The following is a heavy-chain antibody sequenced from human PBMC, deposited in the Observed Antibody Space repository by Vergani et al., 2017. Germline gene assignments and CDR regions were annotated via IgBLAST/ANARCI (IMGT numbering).Heavy chain of an antibody. Sequence: EVQLLESGGGLVQPGGSLRLSCAASGFTFSSYAMSWVRQAPGKGLEWVSVISGSGSSTYYADSVKGRFTISRDNSKNTLYLQMNSLRAEDTAVYYCAKDVDYGERGDAFDIWGQGTMVTVSS. V-gene: IGHV3-23*01. D-gene: IGHD4-17*01. CDR3: AKDVDYGERGDAFDI. J-gene: IGHJ3*02. CDR1: GFTFSSYA. CDR2: ISGSGSST.